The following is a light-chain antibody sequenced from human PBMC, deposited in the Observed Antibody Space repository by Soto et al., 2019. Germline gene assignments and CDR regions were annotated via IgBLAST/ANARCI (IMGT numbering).Light chain of an antibody. CDR3: CSYAGSSTFYV. CDR1: SSDVGGYNL. V-gene: IGLV2-23*02. CDR2: EVS. J-gene: IGLJ1*01. Sequence: QSVLTQPASVSGSPGQSITISCTGTSSDVGGYNLISWYQQYPGKAPKLMIYEVSKRPSGVSNRFSGSKSGNTASLTISGLQAEDEADYYCCSYAGSSTFYVFGTGTKVTVL.